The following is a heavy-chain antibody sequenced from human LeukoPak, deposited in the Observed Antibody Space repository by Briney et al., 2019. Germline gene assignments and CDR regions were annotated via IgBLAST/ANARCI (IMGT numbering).Heavy chain of an antibody. CDR2: INGDGSRA. CDR1: GFTFTSYW. D-gene: IGHD1-1*01. V-gene: IGHV3-74*01. Sequence: GGSLRLSCAASGFTFTSYWMHWVRQAPGKGLVWVSCINGDGSRAGYADSVKGRFTISRDNAQNTLYLQMNSLRAEDTAVYYCARRGTSTMTPGYWGHGNLVTVSS. CDR3: ARRGTSTMTPGY. J-gene: IGHJ4*01.